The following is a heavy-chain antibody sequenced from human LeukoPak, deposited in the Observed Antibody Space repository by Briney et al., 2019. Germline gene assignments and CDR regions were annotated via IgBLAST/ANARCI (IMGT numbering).Heavy chain of an antibody. V-gene: IGHV3-23*01. J-gene: IGHJ4*02. Sequence: PGGSLRLSCAASGFTFSSYAMSWVRQAPGKGLEWVSAISGSGGSTYYADSVKGRFTISRDNSKNTLYLQMNSLRAEDTAVYYCAKDLVPLDRIYSYGLGYFDYWGQGTLVTVSS. CDR2: ISGSGGST. CDR1: GFTFSSYA. D-gene: IGHD5-18*01. CDR3: AKDLVPLDRIYSYGLGYFDY.